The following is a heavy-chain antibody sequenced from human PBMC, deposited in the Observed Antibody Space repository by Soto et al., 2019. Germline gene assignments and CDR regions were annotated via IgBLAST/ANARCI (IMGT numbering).Heavy chain of an antibody. Sequence: PGESLEISCKGSGYSFTSYWISWVRQMPGKGLEWMGRIDPSDSYTNYSPSFQGHVTISAXXXIXXXYXQXXXLXASDTAMYYCARPMDTAMAIDYWGQGTLVTVSS. J-gene: IGHJ4*02. V-gene: IGHV5-10-1*01. D-gene: IGHD5-18*01. CDR1: GYSFTSYW. CDR3: ARPMDTAMAIDY. CDR2: IDPSDSYT.